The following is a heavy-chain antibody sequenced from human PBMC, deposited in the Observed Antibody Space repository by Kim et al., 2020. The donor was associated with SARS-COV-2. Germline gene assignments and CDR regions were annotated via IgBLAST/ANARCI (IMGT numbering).Heavy chain of an antibody. Sequence: NPSLKSRVTISVDTSKTQCSLKLSPVTAADTAVYYCARDPRSLGYYGMDVWGQGTTVTVSS. D-gene: IGHD7-27*01. CDR3: ARDPRSLGYYGMDV. J-gene: IGHJ6*02. V-gene: IGHV4-31*02.